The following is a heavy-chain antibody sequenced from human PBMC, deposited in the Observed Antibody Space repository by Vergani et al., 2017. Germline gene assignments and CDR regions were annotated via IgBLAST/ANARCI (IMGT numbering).Heavy chain of an antibody. J-gene: IGHJ5*02. CDR1: GFSLSTSGVG. D-gene: IGHD2-15*01. CDR2: IYWNDDK. Sequence: QITLKESGPTLVKPTQTLTLTCTFSGFSLSTSGVGVGWIRQPPGKALEWLALIYWNDDKRYSPSLKSRLTITKDTSKNQVVLTMTNMDPVDTATYYCAHSPVVVAATVRFDPWGQGTLVTVSS. V-gene: IGHV2-5*01. CDR3: AHSPVVVAATVRFDP.